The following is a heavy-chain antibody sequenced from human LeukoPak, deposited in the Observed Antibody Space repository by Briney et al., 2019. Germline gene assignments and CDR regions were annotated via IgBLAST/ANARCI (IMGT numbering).Heavy chain of an antibody. CDR2: TCYRSKWYN. J-gene: IGHJ4*02. D-gene: IGHD2-21*02. CDR3: AREVVVVTAIGGGYYFDY. CDR1: GDSVSSNSAA. Sequence: SQTLSLTCAISGDSVSSNSAAWNWIRQSPSRGLEWLGRTCYRSKWYNDYAVSVKSRITINPDTSKNQFSLQLNSVTPEDTAVYYCAREVVVVTAIGGGYYFDYWGQGTLVTVSS. V-gene: IGHV6-1*01.